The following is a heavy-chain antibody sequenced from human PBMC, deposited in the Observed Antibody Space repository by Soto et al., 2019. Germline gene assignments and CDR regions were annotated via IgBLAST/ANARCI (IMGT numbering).Heavy chain of an antibody. J-gene: IGHJ4*02. CDR3: ARGPKYSHFSSGSSHPRYYFNY. CDR1: GGSFSGYC. D-gene: IGHD3-3*01. CDR2: INHSGRT. Sequence: SETLSLTCAVYGGSFSGYCWSWIRQPPGKGLEWIGEINHSGRTNYNPSLKSRVTISVDTSKSQFSLKLSSVTAADTAVYYCARGPKYSHFSSGSSHPRYYFNYWGQGTLVTVSS. V-gene: IGHV4-34*01.